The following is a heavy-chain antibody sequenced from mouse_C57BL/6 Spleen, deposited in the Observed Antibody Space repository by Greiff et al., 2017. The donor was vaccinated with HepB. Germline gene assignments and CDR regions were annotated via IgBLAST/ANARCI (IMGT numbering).Heavy chain of an antibody. CDR1: GFTFSSYG. D-gene: IGHD2-2*01. J-gene: IGHJ2*01. CDR2: ISSGGSYT. Sequence: DVQLVESGGDLVKPGGSLKLSCAASGFTFSSYGMSWVRQTPDKRLEWVATISSGGSYTYYPDSVKGRFTISRDNAKNTLYLQMSSLKSEDTAMYYCASSMVNYFDYWGQGTTLTVSS. CDR3: ASSMVNYFDY. V-gene: IGHV5-6*01.